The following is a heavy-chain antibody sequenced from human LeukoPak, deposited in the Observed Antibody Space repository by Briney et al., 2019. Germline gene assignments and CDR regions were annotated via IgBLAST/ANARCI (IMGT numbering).Heavy chain of an antibody. J-gene: IGHJ4*02. CDR2: VYYNGDT. CDR3: ARHKAGADHVEY. V-gene: IGHV4-39*01. D-gene: IGHD6-19*01. Sequence: SETLSLTCTVSGGSINSDYWGWIRQPPGKGLEWIGSVYYNGDTYSSPSLKSRFTASADTSNNHFSLRLSSVTAADTAVYYCARHKAGADHVEYWGQGILVTVSS. CDR1: GGSINSDY.